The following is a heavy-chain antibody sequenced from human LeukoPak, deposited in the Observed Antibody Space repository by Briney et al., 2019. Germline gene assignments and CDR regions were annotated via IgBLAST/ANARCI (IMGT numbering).Heavy chain of an antibody. Sequence: GGSLRLSCAASGFTFRSSAMHWVRQAPGKGLEWVAVTSYDGRNKYYADSAKGRFTISRDNSKNTLYLQMNSLRPEDTAVCYCARDGYGLDTPMVSTNFDYWGQGTLVTVSS. CDR1: GFTFRSSA. V-gene: IGHV3-30*04. CDR3: ARDGYGLDTPMVSTNFDY. J-gene: IGHJ4*02. CDR2: TSYDGRNK. D-gene: IGHD5-18*01.